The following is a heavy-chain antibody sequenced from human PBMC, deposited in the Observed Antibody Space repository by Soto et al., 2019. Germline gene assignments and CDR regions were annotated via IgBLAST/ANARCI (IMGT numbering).Heavy chain of an antibody. CDR2: ISGSGGST. CDR1: GFTFSSYA. D-gene: IGHD1-26*01. Sequence: EVQLLESGGGLVQPGGALRLSCAASGFTFSSYAMRWVRQAPGKGLEWVSAISGSGGSTYYADSVKGRFTISRDNSKNTLYLQMNSLRAEDTAVYYCARRGSGSYYDYWGQGTLVTVSS. CDR3: ARRGSGSYYDY. J-gene: IGHJ4*02. V-gene: IGHV3-23*01.